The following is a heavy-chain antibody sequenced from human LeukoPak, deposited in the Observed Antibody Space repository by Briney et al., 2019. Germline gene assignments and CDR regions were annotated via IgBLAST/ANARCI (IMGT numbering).Heavy chain of an antibody. D-gene: IGHD2-2*01. CDR3: ARDRSQYQLLWDLNWFDP. CDR2: ISSSSGYI. J-gene: IGHJ5*02. CDR1: GFTFSSYS. Sequence: GSLRLSCAASGFTFSSYSMNWVRQAPGKGLEWVSSISSSSGYIYYADSVKGRFTISRDNAKNSLYLQMNSLRAEDTAVYYCARDRSQYQLLWDLNWFDPWGQGTLVTVSS. V-gene: IGHV3-21*01.